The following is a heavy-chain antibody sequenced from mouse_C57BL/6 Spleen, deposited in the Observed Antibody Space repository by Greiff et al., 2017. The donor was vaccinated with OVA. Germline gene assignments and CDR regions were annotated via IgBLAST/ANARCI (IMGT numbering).Heavy chain of an antibody. J-gene: IGHJ2*01. Sequence: VKQRPGQGLEWIGRIHPSDSDTNYNQKFKGKATLTVDKSSSTAYMQLSSLTSEDSAVYYCAIPTVVEALDFDYWGQGTTLTVSS. V-gene: IGHV1-74*01. D-gene: IGHD1-1*01. CDR3: AIPTVVEALDFDY. CDR2: IHPSDSDT.